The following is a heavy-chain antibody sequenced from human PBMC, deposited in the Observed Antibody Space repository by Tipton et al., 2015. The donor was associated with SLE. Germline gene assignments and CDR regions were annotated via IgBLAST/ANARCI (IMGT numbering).Heavy chain of an antibody. V-gene: IGHV4-28*02. CDR2: IYYGGTI. CDR3: ARTAGRSVKLWYFDL. Sequence: TLSLTCNVSVYSISSGHWWGWIRQPPGKGLEWIGHIYYGGTIYYNPSLKSRVTMSIDTSKNQFSLKLGSVTDVDTAVYYCARTAGRSVKLWYFDLWGRGTLVTVSS. J-gene: IGHJ2*01. CDR1: VYSISSGHW. D-gene: IGHD5-18*01.